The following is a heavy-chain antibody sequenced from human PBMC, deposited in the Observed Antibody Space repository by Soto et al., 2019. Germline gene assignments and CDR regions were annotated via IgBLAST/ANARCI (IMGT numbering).Heavy chain of an antibody. CDR1: GGSIISGGYY. CDR3: ARDRHYYDSSGYYIGGMDV. Sequence: PSETLSLTCTVSGGSIISGGYYWSWIRQHPGKGLEWIGYIYYSGSTYYNPSLKSRVTISVDTSKNQFSLKLSSVTAADTAVYYCARDRHYYDSSGYYIGGMDVWGQETTVTVSS. V-gene: IGHV4-31*03. D-gene: IGHD3-22*01. CDR2: IYYSGST. J-gene: IGHJ6*02.